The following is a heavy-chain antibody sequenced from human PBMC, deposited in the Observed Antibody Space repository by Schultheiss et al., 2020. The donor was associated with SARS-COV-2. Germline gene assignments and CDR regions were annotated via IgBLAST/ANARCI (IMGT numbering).Heavy chain of an antibody. D-gene: IGHD1-26*01. V-gene: IGHV4-38-2*01. Sequence: SETLSLTCAVSGYSISSGYYWSWIRQPPGKGLEWIGYIYYSGSTNYNPSLKSRVTISVDTSKNQFSLKLSSVTAADTAVYYCASPGVGAHWYFDLWGRGTLVTVSS. CDR1: GYSISSGYY. CDR2: IYYSGST. J-gene: IGHJ2*01. CDR3: ASPGVGAHWYFDL.